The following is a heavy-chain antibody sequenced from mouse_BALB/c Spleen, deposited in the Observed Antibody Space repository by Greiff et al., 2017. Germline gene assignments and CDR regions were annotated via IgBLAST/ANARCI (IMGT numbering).Heavy chain of an antibody. CDR3: ARHRGNYYGSSYAMDY. Sequence: EVMLVESGGGLVKPGGSLKLSCAASGFAFSSYDMSWVRQTPEKRLEWVAYISSGGGSTYYPDTVKGRFTISRDNAKNTLYLQMSSLKSEDTAMYYCARHRGNYYGSSYAMDYWGQGTSVTVSS. D-gene: IGHD1-1*01. J-gene: IGHJ4*01. CDR2: ISSGGGST. V-gene: IGHV5-12-1*01. CDR1: GFAFSSYD.